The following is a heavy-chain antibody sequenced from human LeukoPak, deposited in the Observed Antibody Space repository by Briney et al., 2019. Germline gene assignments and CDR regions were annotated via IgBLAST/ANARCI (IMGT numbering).Heavy chain of an antibody. V-gene: IGHV4-39*01. D-gene: IGHD1-26*01. J-gene: IGHJ5*02. Sequence: PSETLSLTCTVSGGSISSSGYYWGWIRQLPGKGLEWIASIYYSGSTYYNPSLKSRVTISVDTSKNQLSLKLSSLTAADTAVYCARHEYSGSYYGLSWFDPWGQGTLVTVSS. CDR2: IYYSGST. CDR1: GGSISSSGYY. CDR3: ARHEYSGSYYGLSWFDP.